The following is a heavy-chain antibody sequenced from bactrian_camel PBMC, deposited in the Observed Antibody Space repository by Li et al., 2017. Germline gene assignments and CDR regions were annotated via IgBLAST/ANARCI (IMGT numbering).Heavy chain of an antibody. Sequence: HVQLVESGGGSVQAGGSLRLSCAFDAYTPANVRMAWFRQAPGKEREGVASLASVGSSIYANSLKGRFSISKDNARNWLDLQMDSLEPGDTARYYCAADRRRHGPPSLRPGDYSVWGQGTQVTVS. CDR2: LASVGSS. CDR3: AADRRRHGPPSLRPGDYSV. J-gene: IGHJ4*01. D-gene: IGHD2*01. V-gene: IGHV3S53*01. CDR1: AYTPANVR.